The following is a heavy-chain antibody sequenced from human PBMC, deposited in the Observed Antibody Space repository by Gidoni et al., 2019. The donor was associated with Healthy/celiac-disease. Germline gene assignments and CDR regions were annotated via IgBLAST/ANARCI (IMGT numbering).Heavy chain of an antibody. V-gene: IGHV3-20*01. CDR3: ARGGSFIYGMDV. J-gene: IGHJ6*02. D-gene: IGHD1-26*01. Sequence: GYADSVKGRLTISRDNAKNSLYLQMNSLRAEDTALYHCARGGSFIYGMDVWGQGTTVTVSS.